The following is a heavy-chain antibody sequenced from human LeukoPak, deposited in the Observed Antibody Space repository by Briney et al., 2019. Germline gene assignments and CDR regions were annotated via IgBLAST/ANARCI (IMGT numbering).Heavy chain of an antibody. J-gene: IGHJ1*01. CDR3: ARQPYYYDSSGYPH. V-gene: IGHV4-39*01. Sequence: PSETLSLTCTVSGGSISSSSYYWGWIRQPPGKGLGWIGGIYYSGNTYYNPSLKSRVTISVDTPKNQFSLKLSSVTAADTAVYYCARQPYYYDSSGYPHWGQGTLVTVSA. CDR2: IYYSGNT. CDR1: GGSISSSSYY. D-gene: IGHD3-22*01.